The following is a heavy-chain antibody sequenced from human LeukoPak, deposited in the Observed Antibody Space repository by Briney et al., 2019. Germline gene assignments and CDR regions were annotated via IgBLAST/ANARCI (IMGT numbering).Heavy chain of an antibody. CDR1: GFTFSSYA. CDR2: ISGSGGST. V-gene: IGHV3-23*01. CDR3: AKDRSHIVVVIAEDAFDI. J-gene: IGHJ3*02. D-gene: IGHD2-21*01. Sequence: GGSLRLSCAASGFTFSSYAMSWVRQAPGKGLEWVSAISGSGGSTYYADSVKGRFTISRDNSKNTLYLQMNSLRAEDTAVYYCAKDRSHIVVVIAEDAFDIWGQGTMVTVSS.